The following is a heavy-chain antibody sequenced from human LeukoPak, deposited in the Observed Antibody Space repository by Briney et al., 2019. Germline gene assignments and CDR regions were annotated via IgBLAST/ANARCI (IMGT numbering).Heavy chain of an antibody. J-gene: IGHJ4*02. D-gene: IGHD1-26*01. CDR1: GYTFTSYD. Sequence: ASVKVSCKASGYTFTSYDINWVRQATGQGLEWVGWLNPNSGNTGYAQKFQGRVTITRNTSINTAYMELSSLRSEDTAVYYCARDPVGGSYSNTFDYWGQGSLVTVSS. CDR3: ARDPVGGSYSNTFDY. CDR2: LNPNSGNT. V-gene: IGHV1-8*03.